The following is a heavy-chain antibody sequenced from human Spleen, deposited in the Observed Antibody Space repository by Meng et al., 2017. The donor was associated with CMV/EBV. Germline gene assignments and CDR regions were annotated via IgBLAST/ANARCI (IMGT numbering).Heavy chain of an antibody. Sequence: FSSYGFRWVRQAPGEGLEWMGWISGYNGNTKYAEKFQGRVTMTRDTSTTTVSMELRSLTSDDTAVYYCARGHYDILTGYYTRAFGVDYWGQGTLVTVSS. CDR2: ISGYNGNT. CDR1: FSSYG. D-gene: IGHD3-9*01. V-gene: IGHV1-18*01. CDR3: ARGHYDILTGYYTRAFGVDY. J-gene: IGHJ4*02.